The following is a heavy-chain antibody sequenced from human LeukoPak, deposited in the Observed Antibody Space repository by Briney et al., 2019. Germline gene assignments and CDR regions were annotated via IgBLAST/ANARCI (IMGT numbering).Heavy chain of an antibody. CDR2: IYYSGST. D-gene: IGHD6-19*01. CDR1: GGSISSSSYY. J-gene: IGHJ6*03. CDR3: ASIPIKYSSGWYSGYYYYMDV. V-gene: IGHV4-39*01. Sequence: PSETLSLTCTVSGGSISSSSYYWGWIRQPPGKGLEWIGSIYYSGSTYYNPSLKSRVTISVDTSKNQFSLKLSSVTAADTAVYYCASIPIKYSSGWYSGYYYYMDVWGKGTTVTVSS.